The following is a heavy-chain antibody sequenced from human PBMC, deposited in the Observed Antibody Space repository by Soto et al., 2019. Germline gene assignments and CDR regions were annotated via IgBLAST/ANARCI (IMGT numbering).Heavy chain of an antibody. Sequence: SETLSLTCTVSGGSISSSSYYWGWIRQPPGKGLEWIGSIYYSGSTYYNPSLKSRVTISVDTSKNQFSLKLSSVTAADTAVYYCARLIGEPGPLRFLEWFSSAGFDPWGQGTLVTVSS. J-gene: IGHJ5*02. CDR3: ARLIGEPGPLRFLEWFSSAGFDP. CDR2: IYYSGST. D-gene: IGHD3-3*01. CDR1: GGSISSSSYY. V-gene: IGHV4-39*01.